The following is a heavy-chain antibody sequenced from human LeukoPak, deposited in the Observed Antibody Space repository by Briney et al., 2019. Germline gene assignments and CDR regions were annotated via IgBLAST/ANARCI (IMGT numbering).Heavy chain of an antibody. V-gene: IGHV3-33*01. J-gene: IGHJ4*02. CDR3: ARIPPGGQTIDY. CDR2: IWYDGSNK. Sequence: QTGGSLRLSCAPSGFTFSRYGIHWVRQAPGRGLEWVSLIWYDGSNKYYADSVKGRFTIPRDNSNNALYLQMNSLRAEDTAVYYCARIPPGGQTIDYWGQGTLVTVSS. D-gene: IGHD3-16*01. CDR1: GFTFSRYG.